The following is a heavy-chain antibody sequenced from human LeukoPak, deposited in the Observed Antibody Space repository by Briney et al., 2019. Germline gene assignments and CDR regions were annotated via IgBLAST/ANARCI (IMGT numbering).Heavy chain of an antibody. J-gene: IGHJ5*02. CDR2: ISGSGGST. V-gene: IGHV3-23*01. D-gene: IGHD3-10*01. CDR3: ASSFGDYXGSGSYYNVXIVRSFXP. CDR1: GFTFSSYA. Sequence: GGSLRLSCAASGFTFSSYAMSWVRQAPGKGLEWVSAISGSGGSTYYADSVKGRFTISRDNSKNTLYLQMNSLRAEDTAVYYCASSFGDYXGSGSYYNVXIVRSFXPWGQGTLVTVSS.